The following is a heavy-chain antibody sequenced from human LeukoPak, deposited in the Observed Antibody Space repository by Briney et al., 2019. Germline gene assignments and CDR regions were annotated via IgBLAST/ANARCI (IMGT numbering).Heavy chain of an antibody. CDR2: IIPIFGTA. D-gene: IGHD4-17*01. CDR3: ARSDYGDYGIGTWYFDL. Sequence: GASVKVSCKASGGTFSSYAISWVRQAPGQGLEWMGGIIPIFGTANYAQKFQGRVTITADKSTSTAYMELSSLRSEDTAVYYCARSDYGDYGIGTWYFDLWGRGTLVTVSS. J-gene: IGHJ2*01. CDR1: GGTFSSYA. V-gene: IGHV1-69*06.